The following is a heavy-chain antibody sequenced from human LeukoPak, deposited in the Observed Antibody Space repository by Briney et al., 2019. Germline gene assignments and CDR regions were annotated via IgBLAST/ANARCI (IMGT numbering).Heavy chain of an antibody. D-gene: IGHD3-22*01. V-gene: IGHV3-21*06. CDR2: ISGSSRYI. CDR1: GIPFSNYT. CDR3: ARVNSALVVSSEGSWAGSLGFDH. Sequence: GGSLRLSCAASGIPFSNYTLTWVRQAPGKGLVWVSSISGSSRYIHYSDSVRGRFSISRDNAKNSVYLQMDSLAADDTAVYYCARVNSALVVSSEGSWAGSLGFDHWGQGILVIVSS. J-gene: IGHJ4*02.